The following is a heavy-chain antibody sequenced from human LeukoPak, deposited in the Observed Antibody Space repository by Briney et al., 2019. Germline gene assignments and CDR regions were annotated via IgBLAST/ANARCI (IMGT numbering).Heavy chain of an antibody. CDR1: GFTFSSYS. V-gene: IGHV3-21*01. D-gene: IGHD2-2*01. CDR3: ARNLPAADY. J-gene: IGHJ4*02. CDR2: VSSTSSFI. Sequence: GGSLRLSCAASGFTFSSYSINWVRQAPGKGLEWVSCVSSTSSFIYYADSVKGRFTISRDNAKNSLYLQMNSLRAEDTAVYYCARNLPAADYWGQGTLVTVSS.